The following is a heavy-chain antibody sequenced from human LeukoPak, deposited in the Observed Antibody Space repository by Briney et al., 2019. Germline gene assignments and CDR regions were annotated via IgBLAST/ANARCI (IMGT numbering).Heavy chain of an antibody. V-gene: IGHV1-24*01. CDR3: APGPGPGYSSGSNWFDP. Sequence: ASVKVSCKVSGYTLTELSMHWVRQAPGKGLEWMGGFDPEDGETIYAQKFQGRVTMTEDTSTDTAYMELSSLRSEDTAVYYCAPGPGPGYSSGSNWFDPWGQGTLVTVSS. CDR1: GYTLTELS. CDR2: FDPEDGET. J-gene: IGHJ5*02. D-gene: IGHD6-19*01.